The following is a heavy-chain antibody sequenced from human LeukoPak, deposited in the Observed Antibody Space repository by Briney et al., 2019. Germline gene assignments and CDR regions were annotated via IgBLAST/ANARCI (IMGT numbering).Heavy chain of an antibody. CDR1: GGSFSGYY. CDR3: ARGLQHSGGWYGPDDDY. D-gene: IGHD6-19*01. V-gene: IGHV4-34*01. J-gene: IGHJ4*02. CDR2: INHSGST. Sequence: SETLSLTCAVYGGSFSGYYWSWIRQPPGKGLEWIGEINHSGSTNYNPSLKSRVTISVDTSKNQFSLKLSSVTAADTAVYYCARGLQHSGGWYGPDDDYWGQGPRATASS.